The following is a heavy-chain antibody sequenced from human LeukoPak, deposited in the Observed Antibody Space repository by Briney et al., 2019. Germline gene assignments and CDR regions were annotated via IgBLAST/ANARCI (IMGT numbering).Heavy chain of an antibody. CDR1: GYTFTSYA. V-gene: IGHV3-23*01. D-gene: IGHD3-10*01. CDR2: ISGSGGST. Sequence: SCKASGYTFTSYAMSWVRQAPGKGLEWVSAISGSGGSTYYADSVKGRFTISRDNSKNTLYLQMNSLRAEDTAVYYCAKVQWFGELLGTFDYWGQGTLVTVSS. J-gene: IGHJ4*02. CDR3: AKVQWFGELLGTFDY.